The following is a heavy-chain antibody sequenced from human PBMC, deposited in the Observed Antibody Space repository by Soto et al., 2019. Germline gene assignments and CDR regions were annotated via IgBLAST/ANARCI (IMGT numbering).Heavy chain of an antibody. Sequence: PSETLSLTCTVSGGSISSGGYYWSWIRQHPGKGLEWIGYIYYSGSTYYNPSLKSRVTISVDTSKNQFSLKLSSVTAADTAVYYCARDARGATTPPHPYYYYYYGMDVWGQGTTVTVSS. CDR1: GGSISSGGYY. CDR3: ARDARGATTPPHPYYYYYYGMDV. CDR2: IYYSGST. V-gene: IGHV4-31*03. D-gene: IGHD1-26*01. J-gene: IGHJ6*02.